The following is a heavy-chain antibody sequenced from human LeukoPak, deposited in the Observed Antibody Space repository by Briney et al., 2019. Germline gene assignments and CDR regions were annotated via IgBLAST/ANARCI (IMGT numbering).Heavy chain of an antibody. CDR2: IGSSGSTI. V-gene: IGHV3-48*03. J-gene: IGHJ4*02. CDR3: AREMATRD. CDR1: GFTFSSYE. Sequence: PGGSLRLSCAASGFTFSSYEMNWVRQAPGKGLEWVSYIGSSGSTIYYADSVKGRFTISRDNAKNSLYLQMNSLRAEDTAVYYCAREMATRDWGQGTLVTVSS. D-gene: IGHD5-24*01.